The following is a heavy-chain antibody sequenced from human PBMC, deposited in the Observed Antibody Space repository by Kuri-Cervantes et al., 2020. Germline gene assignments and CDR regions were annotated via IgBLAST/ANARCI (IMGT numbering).Heavy chain of an antibody. CDR1: GGSISSYY. J-gene: IGHJ3*02. Sequence: SETLSLTCTVSGGSISSYYWSWIRQPPGKGLEWIGRIYTSGSTYYNPSLKSRVTISVDTSKNQFSLKLSSVTAADTAVYYCARLGRFTAMVWVHDDAFDIWGQGTMVTVSS. V-gene: IGHV4-4*08. CDR2: IYTSGST. D-gene: IGHD5-18*01. CDR3: ARLGRFTAMVWVHDDAFDI.